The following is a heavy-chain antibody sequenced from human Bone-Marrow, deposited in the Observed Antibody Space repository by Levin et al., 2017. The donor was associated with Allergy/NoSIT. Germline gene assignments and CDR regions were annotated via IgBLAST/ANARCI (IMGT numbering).Heavy chain of an antibody. CDR3: ARKAGKRALSEQLPMPPNDAFDI. D-gene: IGHD2-2*01. CDR2: IIPIFGTA. CDR1: GGTFSSYA. V-gene: IGHV1-69*06. J-gene: IGHJ3*02. Sequence: ASVKVSCKASGGTFSSYAISWVRQAPGQGLEWMGGIIPIFGTANYAQKFQGRVTITADKSTSTAYMELSSLRSEDTAVYYCARKAGKRALSEQLPMPPNDAFDIWGQGTMVTVSS.